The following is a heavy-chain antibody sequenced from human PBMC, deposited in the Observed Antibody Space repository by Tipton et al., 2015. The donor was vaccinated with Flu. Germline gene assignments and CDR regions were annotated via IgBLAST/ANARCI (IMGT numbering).Heavy chain of an antibody. D-gene: IGHD4-23*01. CDR3: ARDRRARTAAGGVD. J-gene: IGHJ4*02. Sequence: TLSLTCAVSGGSTSSSNWWSWVRQPPGKGLEWIGEIYHSGSTNYNPSLKSRVTISVDKSKNQFSLKLSSVTAADTAVYYCARDRRARTAAGGVDWGQGTLVTVSS. CDR2: IYHSGST. CDR1: GGSTSSSNW. V-gene: IGHV4-4*02.